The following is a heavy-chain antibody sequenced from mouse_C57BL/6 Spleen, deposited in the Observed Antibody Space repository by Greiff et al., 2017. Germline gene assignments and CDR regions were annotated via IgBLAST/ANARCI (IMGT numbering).Heavy chain of an antibody. CDR1: GYTFTDYE. CDR2: IDPETGGT. J-gene: IGHJ1*03. Sequence: QVQLQQSGAELVRPGASVTLSCKASGYTFTDYEMHWVKQTPVHGLEWIGAIDPETGGTAYNQKFKGKAILTADKSSSTAYMELRSLTSEDSAVYYCTRSPLLSPWYFVVWGTGTTVTVSS. D-gene: IGHD1-2*01. V-gene: IGHV1-15*01. CDR3: TRSPLLSPWYFVV.